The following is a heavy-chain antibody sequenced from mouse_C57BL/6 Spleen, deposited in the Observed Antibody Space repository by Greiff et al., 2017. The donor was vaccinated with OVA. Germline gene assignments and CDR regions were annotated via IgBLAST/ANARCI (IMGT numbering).Heavy chain of an antibody. CDR2: IDPSDSYT. CDR3: ARRTGTRYFDY. J-gene: IGHJ2*01. CDR1: GYTFTSYR. D-gene: IGHD4-1*01. V-gene: IGHV1-59*01. Sequence: QVQLQQPGAELVRPGTSVKLSCKASGYTFTSYRMHWVKQRPGQGLEWIGVIDPSDSYTNYNQKFKGKATLTVDTSSSTAYMQLSSLTSEDSAVYYCARRTGTRYFDYWGQGTTLTVSS.